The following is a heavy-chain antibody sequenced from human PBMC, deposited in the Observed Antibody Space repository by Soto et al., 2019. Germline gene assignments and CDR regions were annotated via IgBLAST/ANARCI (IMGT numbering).Heavy chain of an antibody. Sequence: ASVKVSCKASGYTFTSYGISWVRQAPGQGLEWMGWITAYNGNTNYAQKLQGRVTMTTDTSTSTAYMELRSLRSDDTAVYYCARDRGTKWLVDYYYYGMDVWGQGTTVTVSS. J-gene: IGHJ6*02. V-gene: IGHV1-18*01. CDR2: ITAYNGNT. CDR3: ARDRGTKWLVDYYYYGMDV. CDR1: GYTFTSYG. D-gene: IGHD6-19*01.